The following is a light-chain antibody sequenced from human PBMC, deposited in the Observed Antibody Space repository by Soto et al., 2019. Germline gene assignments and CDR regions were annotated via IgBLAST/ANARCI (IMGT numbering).Light chain of an antibody. CDR1: SSDVGGYNY. CDR3: SSYTSSSTL. Sequence: QSALTQPASVSGSPGQSITFSCTGTSSDVGGYNYVSWYQQYAGKAPKLMLYEVSNRPSGVSHRFSGSKSGNTASLTISGLQAEDEADYYCSSYTSSSTLFGGGTKLTVL. V-gene: IGLV2-14*01. CDR2: EVS. J-gene: IGLJ2*01.